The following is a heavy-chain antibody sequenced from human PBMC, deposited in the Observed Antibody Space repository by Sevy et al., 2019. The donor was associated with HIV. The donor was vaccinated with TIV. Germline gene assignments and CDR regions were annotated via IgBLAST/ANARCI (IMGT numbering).Heavy chain of an antibody. CDR3: AKEGLRGFDP. J-gene: IGHJ5*02. V-gene: IGHV3-23*01. Sequence: GGSLRLSCAASGFTFISYTISWVRQAPGKGLEWVSAISSSGGSTYYADSVKGRFSISRDNSNKRVYLQMSSLRGEDTAVYYCAKEGLRGFDPWGQGTLVTVSS. CDR1: GFTFISYT. D-gene: IGHD3-10*01. CDR2: ISSSGGST.